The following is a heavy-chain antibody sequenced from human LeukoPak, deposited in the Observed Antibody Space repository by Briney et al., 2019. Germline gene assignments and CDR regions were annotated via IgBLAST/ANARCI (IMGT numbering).Heavy chain of an antibody. CDR1: GFTFSRYA. CDR3: AKGDGGSSGYPLDY. CDR2: ISYDGSDQ. D-gene: IGHD3-22*01. V-gene: IGHV3-30*18. J-gene: IGHJ4*02. Sequence: GGSLRLSCAASGFTFSRYAMHWVRQAPGKGLEWLAVISYDGSDQKYGESVKGRFSITRDNSKNTVYLDMNSLRVEDTTIYYCAKGDGGSSGYPLDYWGQGTLVTVSS.